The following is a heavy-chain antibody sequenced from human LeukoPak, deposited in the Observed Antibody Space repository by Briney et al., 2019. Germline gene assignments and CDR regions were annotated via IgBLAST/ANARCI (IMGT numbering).Heavy chain of an antibody. CDR1: GFTFSSYA. CDR3: AKDESYYYDSSGPTGHY. J-gene: IGHJ4*02. V-gene: IGHV3-30-3*01. Sequence: GGSLRLSCAASGFTFSSYAMHWVRQAPGKGLEWVAVISYDGSNKYYADSVKGRFTISRDNSKNTLYLQMNSLRAEDTAVYYCAKDESYYYDSSGPTGHYWGQGTLVTVSS. D-gene: IGHD3-22*01. CDR2: ISYDGSNK.